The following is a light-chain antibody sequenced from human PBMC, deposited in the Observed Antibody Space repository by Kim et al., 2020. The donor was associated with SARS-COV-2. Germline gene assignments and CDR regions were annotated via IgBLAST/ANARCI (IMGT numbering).Light chain of an antibody. V-gene: IGLV2-14*01. Sequence: QSALTQPASVSGSPGQSITISCTGTSSDVGGYNYVSWYQQHPGKAPKLMIYDVSKRPSGVSNRFSGSKSGNTASLTISGLQAEDEADYYCSSYTSSSTSVVVGGGTQLTVL. J-gene: IGLJ2*01. CDR2: DVS. CDR1: SSDVGGYNY. CDR3: SSYTSSSTSVV.